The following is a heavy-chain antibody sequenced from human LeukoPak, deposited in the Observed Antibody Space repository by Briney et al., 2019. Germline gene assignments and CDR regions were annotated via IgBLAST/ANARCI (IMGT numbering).Heavy chain of an antibody. Sequence: GGSLRLSCAASGFTVSSNYMSWVRQVPGKGLEWVSVIYSGGSTYYADSVKGRFTISRDNSKNTLYLQMNSLRAEDTAVYYCAKDSSLWFGELPQLLSDWGQGTLVTVSS. V-gene: IGHV3-53*05. CDR1: GFTVSSNY. D-gene: IGHD3-10*01. CDR2: IYSGGST. J-gene: IGHJ4*02. CDR3: AKDSSLWFGELPQLLSD.